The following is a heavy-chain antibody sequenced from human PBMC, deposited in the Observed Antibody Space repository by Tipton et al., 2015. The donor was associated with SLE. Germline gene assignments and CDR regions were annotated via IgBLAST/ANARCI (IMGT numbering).Heavy chain of an antibody. J-gene: IGHJ3*01. CDR3: ARIIAGHGDAFDV. Sequence: TLSLTCTVSGGSLGNNYWNWIRQSTGKGLEWIGRFYTDGSTRHKPSLESRLSPSFESRVTMSVYPSKTQFSLTLMSATAAVAAVYFCARIIAGHGDAFDVWGQGTMVTVSS. CDR2: FYTDGST. V-gene: IGHV4-4*07. CDR1: GGSLGNNY.